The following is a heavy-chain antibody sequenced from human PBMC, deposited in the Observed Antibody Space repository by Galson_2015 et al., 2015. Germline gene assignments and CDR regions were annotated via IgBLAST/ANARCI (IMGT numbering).Heavy chain of an antibody. CDR3: ARDHGSSSWSSVEYFDL. Sequence: SEPLSLTCTVFGYSISSGYYWGWIRQPPGKGLEWIGSIYHSGSTYYNPSLKSRATISVDTSKNQFSLKLSSVTAADTAVYYCARDHGSSSWSSVEYFDLWGRGTLVTVSS. D-gene: IGHD6-13*01. CDR1: GYSISSGYY. CDR2: IYHSGST. V-gene: IGHV4-38-2*02. J-gene: IGHJ2*01.